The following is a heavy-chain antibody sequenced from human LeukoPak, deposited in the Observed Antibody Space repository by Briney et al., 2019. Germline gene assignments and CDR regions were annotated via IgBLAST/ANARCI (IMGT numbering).Heavy chain of an antibody. J-gene: IGHJ4*02. CDR2: INPGSGST. CDR3: ARTVVRGVYDY. CDR1: GYTFTNYY. V-gene: IGHV1-46*01. D-gene: IGHD3-10*01. Sequence: ASVKVSCKASGYTFTNYYIHWVRQAPGQGLEWMGIINPGSGSTTYAQKFQGRVTMTRDTSTSTAYMELSRLRSEDTAVYYCARTVVRGVYDYWGQGTLVTVSS.